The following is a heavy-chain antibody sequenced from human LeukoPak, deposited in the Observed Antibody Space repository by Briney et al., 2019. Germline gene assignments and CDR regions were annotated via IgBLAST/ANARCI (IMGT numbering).Heavy chain of an antibody. CDR1: GFTFSSSG. J-gene: IGHJ4*02. Sequence: GGSLRLSCAASGFTFSSSGMHWVRQAPGKGLEWVTFIRYDGSNKYYADSVKGRFTISRDNSKNTLYLQMNSLRAEDTAVYYCARDRGYYGSRGADYWGQGTLVTVSS. V-gene: IGHV3-30*02. D-gene: IGHD3-10*01. CDR3: ARDRGYYGSRGADY. CDR2: IRYDGSNK.